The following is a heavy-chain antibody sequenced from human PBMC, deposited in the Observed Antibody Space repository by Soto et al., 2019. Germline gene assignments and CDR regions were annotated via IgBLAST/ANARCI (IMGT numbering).Heavy chain of an antibody. D-gene: IGHD3-10*01. J-gene: IGHJ4*02. CDR1: GDTFNFYT. V-gene: IGHV1-69*02. CDR3: ATNYGSGSTHFDN. CDR2: IIPMLGMS. Sequence: QVQLVQSGAEVKTPGSSVKVSCTASGDTFNFYTLSWVRQAPGQGLEWMGRIIPMLGMSNYAQKFQGRVTMIADKSTRTVYMVLSGLRSEGTALYYCATNYGSGSTHFDNWGQGTLVTVSS.